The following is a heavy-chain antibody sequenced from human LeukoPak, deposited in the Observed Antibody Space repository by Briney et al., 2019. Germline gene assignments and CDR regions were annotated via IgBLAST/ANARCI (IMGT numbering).Heavy chain of an antibody. V-gene: IGHV4-34*01. D-gene: IGHD3-3*01. CDR1: GGSFSGYY. CDR2: INHSGST. Sequence: PSETLSLTCAVYGGSFSGYYWSWIRQPPGKGLEWIGEINHSGSTNYNPSLKSRVTISVDTSKNQFSLKLSSVPAADTAVYYCARGNPVTIFGVVIIPSWFDRWGQGTLVTVSS. CDR3: ARGNPVTIFGVVIIPSWFDR. J-gene: IGHJ5*02.